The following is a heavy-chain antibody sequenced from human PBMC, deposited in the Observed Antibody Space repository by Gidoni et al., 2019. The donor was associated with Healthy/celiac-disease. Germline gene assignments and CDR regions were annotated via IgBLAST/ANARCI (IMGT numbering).Heavy chain of an antibody. Sequence: EVQLVESGGGLVKPGGSLRLSCAASGFTFSSYSMNWVRQAPGKGLEWVSSISSSSSYIYYADSVKGRFTISRDNAKNSLYLQMNSLRAEDTAVYYCARDILDFWSGYLPSFDYWGQGTLVTVSS. J-gene: IGHJ4*02. D-gene: IGHD3-3*01. CDR1: GFTFSSYS. V-gene: IGHV3-21*01. CDR3: ARDILDFWSGYLPSFDY. CDR2: ISSSSSYI.